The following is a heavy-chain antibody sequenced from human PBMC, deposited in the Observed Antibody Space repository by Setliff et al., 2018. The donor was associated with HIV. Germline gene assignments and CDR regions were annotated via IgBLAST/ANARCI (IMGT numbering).Heavy chain of an antibody. D-gene: IGHD3-22*01. V-gene: IGHV4-4*07. Sequence: SETLSLTCTVSGGSFSTYYWSWIRQPAGEGLEYIGRVHSTGTAIYNPSLKSRVTMSVDTSKNQLSLKLRSVTAADTAVYYCARARITMTGGRLEPYAFDRWGQGTKVTVS. J-gene: IGHJ3*01. CDR3: ARARITMTGGRLEPYAFDR. CDR2: VHSTGTA. CDR1: GGSFSTYY.